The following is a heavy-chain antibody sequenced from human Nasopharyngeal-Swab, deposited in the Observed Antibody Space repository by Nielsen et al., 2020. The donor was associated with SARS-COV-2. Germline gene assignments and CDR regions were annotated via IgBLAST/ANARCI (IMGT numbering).Heavy chain of an antibody. J-gene: IGHJ4*02. CDR3: AGALDSSGYSPGY. V-gene: IGHV1-8*01. CDR2: MNPNSGNT. Sequence: ASVKDSCKASGYTCTSYDIKGVRQATGQGLEWMGWMNPNSGNTGYAQKFQGRVTMTRNTSISTADMELSSMRSEDTSVYSCAGALDSSGYSPGYWGQGTLVTVSS. D-gene: IGHD3-22*01. CDR1: GYTCTSYD.